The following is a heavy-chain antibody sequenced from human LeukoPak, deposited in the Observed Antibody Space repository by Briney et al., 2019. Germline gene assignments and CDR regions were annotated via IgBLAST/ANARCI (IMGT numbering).Heavy chain of an antibody. CDR1: GGSISSYY. CDR2: IYYSGST. Sequence: SETLSLTCTVSGGSISSYYWSWIRQPPGKGLEGIGYIYYSGSTNYNPSLKSRVTISVDTSKNQFSLKLSSVTAADTAVYYCARGSSGYYYDFRYWGQGTLVTVSS. CDR3: ARGSSGYYYDFRY. J-gene: IGHJ4*02. D-gene: IGHD3-22*01. V-gene: IGHV4-59*01.